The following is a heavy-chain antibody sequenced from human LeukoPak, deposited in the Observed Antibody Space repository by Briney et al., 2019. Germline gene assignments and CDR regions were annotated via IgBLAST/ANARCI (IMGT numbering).Heavy chain of an antibody. J-gene: IGHJ4*02. CDR2: IIPILGIA. Sequence: SVKVSCKASGGTFSSYTISWVRQAPGQGLEWMGRIIPILGIANYAQKFQGRVTITADKSASTAYMELSSLRSEDTAVYYCARVLGYCSGGSCYAFDYWGQGTLVTVSS. CDR3: ARVLGYCSGGSCYAFDY. CDR1: GGTFSSYT. D-gene: IGHD2-15*01. V-gene: IGHV1-69*02.